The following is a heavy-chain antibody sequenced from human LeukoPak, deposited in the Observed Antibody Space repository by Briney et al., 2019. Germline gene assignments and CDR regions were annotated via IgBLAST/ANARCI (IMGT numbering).Heavy chain of an antibody. D-gene: IGHD2-21*02. CDR2: ISYDGSNQ. Sequence: GGSLRLSCEASGFTFIGYGMHWVRQAPGKGLEWVAGISYDGSNQYYTDSVKGRFTISRDNSKNTPYLQMNSLRPEDTAVYYCAKPRGGDSWAFDFWGQGTMVTVSS. CDR3: AKPRGGDSWAFDF. J-gene: IGHJ3*01. CDR1: GFTFIGYG. V-gene: IGHV3-30*18.